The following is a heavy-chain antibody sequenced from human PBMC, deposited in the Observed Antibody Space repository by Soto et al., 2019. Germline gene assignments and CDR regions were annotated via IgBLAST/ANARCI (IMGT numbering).Heavy chain of an antibody. V-gene: IGHV4-34*01. J-gene: IGHJ4*02. CDR2: INHSGST. CDR3: ARGSNTAMAPVNY. D-gene: IGHD5-18*01. Sequence: PSETLSVTCAVYGGSFSGYYWSWIRQPPGKGLEWIGEINHSGSTNYNPSLKSRVTISVDTSKNQFSLKLSSVTAADTAVYYCARGSNTAMAPVNYWGQGTLVTVS. CDR1: GGSFSGYY.